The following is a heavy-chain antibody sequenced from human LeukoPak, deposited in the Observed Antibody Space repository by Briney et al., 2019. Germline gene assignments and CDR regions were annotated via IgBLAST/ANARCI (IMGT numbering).Heavy chain of an antibody. CDR2: ISGSGSGT. CDR1: GFTFSTHA. J-gene: IGHJ6*02. V-gene: IGHV3-23*01. D-gene: IGHD2-2*01. Sequence: GGSLRLSCAASGFTFSTHAMSWVRQARGKGLEWVSGISGSGSGTYYADSVRGRFTISRDNSKNTLSLHMSSLRAEDTAVYYCANQPLPAIPGYYRYGTEVWGQGTTVTVSS. CDR3: ANQPLPAIPGYYRYGTEV.